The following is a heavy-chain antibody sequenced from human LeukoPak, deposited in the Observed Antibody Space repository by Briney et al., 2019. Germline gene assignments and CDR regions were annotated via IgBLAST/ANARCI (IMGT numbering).Heavy chain of an antibody. D-gene: IGHD4/OR15-4a*01. CDR3: ARDVDYANPRHDY. Sequence: QPGGSLRLSCAASGFTFFNYWMSWVRQAPGKGLEWVANINLDGSQKYYVDSLKGRFTISRDNAKNSLYLQMNSLRAEDTAVYYCARDVDYANPRHDYWGQGTLVTVSS. CDR1: GFTFFNYW. J-gene: IGHJ4*02. CDR2: INLDGSQK. V-gene: IGHV3-7*01.